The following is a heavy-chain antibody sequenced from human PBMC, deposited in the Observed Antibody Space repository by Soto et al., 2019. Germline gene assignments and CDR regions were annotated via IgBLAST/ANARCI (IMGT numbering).Heavy chain of an antibody. CDR3: AKQTAGYGGNDAFDI. D-gene: IGHD1-1*01. V-gene: IGHV3-23*01. CDR2: ISGSGGST. Sequence: GGALILSCASFRFNFSRYSMGWVGRAPREGLEWVSAISGSGGSTYYADSVKGRFTISRDNSKNTLYLQMNSQRAEDTAVYYCAKQTAGYGGNDAFDIWGQGTMVTVSS. CDR1: RFNFSRYS. J-gene: IGHJ3*02.